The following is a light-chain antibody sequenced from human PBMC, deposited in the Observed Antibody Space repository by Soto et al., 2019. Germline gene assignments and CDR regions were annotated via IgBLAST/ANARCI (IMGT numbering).Light chain of an antibody. J-gene: IGLJ2*01. CDR3: SSYTSISTSAV. Sequence: QSALTQPASVSGSPGQSITISCTGTSSDVGDYKYVSWYQQHPGKAPNLVISEVSNRPSGISNRFSGSKSGNTASLTISGLQAEDEADYYCSSYTSISTSAVFGGGTQLTVL. CDR2: EVS. CDR1: SSDVGDYKY. V-gene: IGLV2-14*01.